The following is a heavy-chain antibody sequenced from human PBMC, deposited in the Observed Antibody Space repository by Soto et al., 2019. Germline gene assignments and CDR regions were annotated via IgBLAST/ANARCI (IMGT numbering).Heavy chain of an antibody. J-gene: IGHJ4*02. Sequence: SETLSLTCTVSVGSIRSYYWSWVRQPPERGLEYIGYIYHSGSTNYNPSLKSRVTISVDTSKNQFSLKLSSVTAADTAIYYCARASQWLSSHYFDSWGQGSLVTVSS. CDR3: ARASQWLSSHYFDS. V-gene: IGHV4-59*01. CDR2: IYHSGST. CDR1: VGSIRSYY. D-gene: IGHD6-19*01.